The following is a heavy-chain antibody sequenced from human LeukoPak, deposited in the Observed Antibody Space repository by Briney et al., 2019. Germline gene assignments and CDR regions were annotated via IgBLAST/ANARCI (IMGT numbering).Heavy chain of an antibody. V-gene: IGHV4-59*01. J-gene: IGHJ4*02. CDR1: GGSISSYY. D-gene: IGHD3-9*01. CDR2: IYYSGST. Sequence: PSETLSLTCTVSGGSISSYYWSWIRQPPGKGLEWIGYIYYSGSTNYNPSLKSRVTISVDTSKNQFPLKLSSVTAADTAVYYCARGRYFDWLSSFDYWGQGTLVTVSS. CDR3: ARGRYFDWLSSFDY.